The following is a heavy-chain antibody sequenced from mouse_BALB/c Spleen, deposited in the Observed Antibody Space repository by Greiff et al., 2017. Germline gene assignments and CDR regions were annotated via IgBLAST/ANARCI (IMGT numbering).Heavy chain of an antibody. CDR2: INPSSGYT. Sequence: AAELARPGASVKMSCKASGYTFTSYTMHWVKQRPGQGLEWIGYINPSSGYTEYNQKFKDKTTLTADKSSSTAYMQLSSLTSEDSAVYYCARRGLLAYWGQGTLVTVSA. V-gene: IGHV1-4*02. J-gene: IGHJ3*01. CDR1: GYTFTSYT. CDR3: ARRGLLAY.